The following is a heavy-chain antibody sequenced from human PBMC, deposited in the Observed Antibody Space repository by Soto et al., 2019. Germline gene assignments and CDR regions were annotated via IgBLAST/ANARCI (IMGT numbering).Heavy chain of an antibody. D-gene: IGHD6-13*01. CDR3: AREYKSSWYYYYGMDV. Sequence: SQTLSLTCAISGDSVSSNSAAWNWIRQSPSRGLKWLGRTYYRSKWYNDYAVSVKSRITINPDTSKNQFSLQLNSVTPEDTAVYYCAREYKSSWYYYYGMDVWGQGTPVTVSS. CDR1: GDSVSSNSAA. CDR2: TYYRSKWYN. V-gene: IGHV6-1*01. J-gene: IGHJ6*02.